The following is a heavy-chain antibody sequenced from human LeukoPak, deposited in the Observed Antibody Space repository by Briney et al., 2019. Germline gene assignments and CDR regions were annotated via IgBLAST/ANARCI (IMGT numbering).Heavy chain of an antibody. CDR1: GYTFTSYG. V-gene: IGHV1-18*01. D-gene: IGHD6-13*01. Sequence: ASVTVSCTASGYTFTSYGISWVRQAPGQGLEWMGWISAYNGNTNYAQKLQGRVTMTTDTSTSTAYMELRSLRSDDTAVYYCARVLRIAAAGRYYYYGMDVWGQGTTVTVSS. J-gene: IGHJ6*02. CDR2: ISAYNGNT. CDR3: ARVLRIAAAGRYYYYGMDV.